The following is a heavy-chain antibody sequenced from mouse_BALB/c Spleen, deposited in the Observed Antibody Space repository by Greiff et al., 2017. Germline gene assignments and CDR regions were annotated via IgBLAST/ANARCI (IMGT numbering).Heavy chain of an antibody. CDR2: IDPANGNT. Sequence: VQLQQSGAELVKPGASVKLSCTASGFNIKDTYMHWVKQRPEQGLEWIGRIDPANGNTKYDPKFQGKATITADTSSNTAYLQLSSLTSEDTAVYYCARDYGNFRYYAMDYWGQGTSVTVSS. CDR1: GFNIKDTY. CDR3: ARDYGNFRYYAMDY. D-gene: IGHD2-1*01. J-gene: IGHJ4*01. V-gene: IGHV14-3*02.